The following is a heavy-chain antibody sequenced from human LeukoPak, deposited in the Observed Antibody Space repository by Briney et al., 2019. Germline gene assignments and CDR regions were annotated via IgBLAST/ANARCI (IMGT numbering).Heavy chain of an antibody. CDR1: GYTFTGYY. V-gene: IGHV1-46*01. J-gene: IGHJ4*02. CDR2: INPSGGST. CDR3: ARKYCSGGSCYAFDY. D-gene: IGHD2-15*01. Sequence: GASVKVSCKASGYTFTGYYMHWVRQAPGQGLEWMGIINPSGGSTSYAQKFQGRVTMTRDTSTSTVYMELSSLRSEDTAVYYCARKYCSGGSCYAFDYWGQGTLVTVSS.